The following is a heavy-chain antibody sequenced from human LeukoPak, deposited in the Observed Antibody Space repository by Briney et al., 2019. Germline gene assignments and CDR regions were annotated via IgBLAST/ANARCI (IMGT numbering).Heavy chain of an antibody. CDR1: GGSFSGYY. D-gene: IGHD2-15*01. CDR3: ARGGGCSGGSCYCP. Sequence: SETLSLTCAVYGGSFSGYYWSWIRQPPGKGLEWIGGINHSGSTNYNPSLKSRVTISVDTSKNQFSLKLSSVTAADTAVYYCARGGGCSGGSCYCPWGQGTLVTVSS. V-gene: IGHV4-34*01. CDR2: INHSGST. J-gene: IGHJ5*02.